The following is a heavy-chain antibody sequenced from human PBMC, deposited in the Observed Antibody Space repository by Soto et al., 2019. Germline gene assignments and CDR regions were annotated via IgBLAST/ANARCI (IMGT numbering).Heavy chain of an antibody. V-gene: IGHV4-34*01. CDR2: INHSGST. Sequence: PSETLSLTCAVYGGSFSGYYWSWIRQPPGKGLEWIGEINHSGSTNYNPSLKSRVTISVDTSKNQFSLKLSSVTAADTAVYYCARLGYCSGGSCYLRSLYYYYGMDFWGQGNTVTVSS. D-gene: IGHD2-15*01. J-gene: IGHJ6*02. CDR1: GGSFSGYY. CDR3: ARLGYCSGGSCYLRSLYYYYGMDF.